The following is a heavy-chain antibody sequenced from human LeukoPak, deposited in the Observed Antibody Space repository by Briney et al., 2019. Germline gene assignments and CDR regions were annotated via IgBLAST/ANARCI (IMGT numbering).Heavy chain of an antibody. CDR3: ARILGRGSTSSPDVNFDC. Sequence: SVKVSCKASGGTFSSYAISWVRQAPGQGLEWMGGIIPIFGTANYAQKFQGRVTITADKSTSTAYMELSSLRSEDTAVYYCARILGRGSTSSPDVNFDCWGQGTLVTVSS. D-gene: IGHD2-2*01. V-gene: IGHV1-69*06. J-gene: IGHJ4*02. CDR1: GGTFSSYA. CDR2: IIPIFGTA.